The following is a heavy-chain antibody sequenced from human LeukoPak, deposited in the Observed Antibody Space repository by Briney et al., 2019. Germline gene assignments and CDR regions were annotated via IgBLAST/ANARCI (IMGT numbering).Heavy chain of an antibody. Sequence: GGSLRLSCAAPKFTFSHYGMHWVRQAPAKGLEWVAVIWNDGSSQYYADSVKGRFTVSRDNSQSMLYLQMNSLRPEDTAVYYCAKDAQRGFDYSNSLENWGQGTLVTVSS. CDR3: AKDAQRGFDYSNSLEN. J-gene: IGHJ4*02. CDR1: KFTFSHYG. CDR2: IWNDGSSQ. D-gene: IGHD4-11*01. V-gene: IGHV3-33*06.